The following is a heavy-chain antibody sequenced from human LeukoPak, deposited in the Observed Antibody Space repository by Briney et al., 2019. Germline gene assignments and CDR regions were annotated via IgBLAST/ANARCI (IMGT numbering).Heavy chain of an antibody. D-gene: IGHD4-23*01. J-gene: IGHJ6*02. Sequence: ASVKVSCKASGGTFSSYAISWVRQAPGQGLEWMGGIIPIFGTANYAQKFRGRVTITADESTSTAYMELSSLRSEDTAVYYCARSEVTPYYYYGMDVWGQGTTVTVSS. CDR2: IIPIFGTA. CDR1: GGTFSSYA. V-gene: IGHV1-69*01. CDR3: ARSEVTPYYYYGMDV.